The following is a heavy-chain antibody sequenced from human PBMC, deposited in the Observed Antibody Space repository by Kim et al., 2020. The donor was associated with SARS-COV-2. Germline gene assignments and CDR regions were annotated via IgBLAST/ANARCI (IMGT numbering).Heavy chain of an antibody. J-gene: IGHJ3*02. CDR1: GYTFTGYY. D-gene: IGHD2-2*03. V-gene: IGHV1-2*02. CDR2: INPNSGGT. CDR3: ARDGFRLVRDAFDI. Sequence: ASVKVSCKASGYTFTGYYMHWVRQAPGQGLEWMGWINPNSGGTNYAQKFQGRVTMTRDTSISTAYMELSRLRSDDTAVYYCARDGFRLVRDAFDIWGQGTMVTVSS.